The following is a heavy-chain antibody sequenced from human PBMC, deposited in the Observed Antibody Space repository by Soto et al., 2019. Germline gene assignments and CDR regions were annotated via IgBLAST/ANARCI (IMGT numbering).Heavy chain of an antibody. V-gene: IGHV4-59*01. CDR2: IYYSGGA. Sequence: SETLSLTCTVSGASIRTYYWSWLRQAPGKGLEWIGYIYYSGGANYNPSLSSRVTISIDTSRNQLSLKLNAVTAADTAVYYCARDHPPGHSYGHDALDIWGRGTMVT. CDR3: ARDHPPGHSYGHDALDI. J-gene: IGHJ3*02. D-gene: IGHD5-18*01. CDR1: GASIRTYY.